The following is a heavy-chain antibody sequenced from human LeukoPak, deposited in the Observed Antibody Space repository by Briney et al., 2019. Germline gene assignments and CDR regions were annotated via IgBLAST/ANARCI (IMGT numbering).Heavy chain of an antibody. CDR3: ARLVGGWYAFDI. CDR2: IKQDGSEK. CDR1: GFTFNNYW. Sequence: PGGSLRLSCAASGFTFNNYWMNWVRQAPGKGLEWVANIKQDGSEKYYVDSVKGRFTISRDNAKNSLYLQMNSLRAEDTALYYCARLVGGWYAFDIWGQGTMVTVSS. J-gene: IGHJ3*02. D-gene: IGHD1-26*01. V-gene: IGHV3-7*03.